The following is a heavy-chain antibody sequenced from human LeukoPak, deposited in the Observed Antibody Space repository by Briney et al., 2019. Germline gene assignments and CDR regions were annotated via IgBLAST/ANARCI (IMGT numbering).Heavy chain of an antibody. CDR1: GGSFSGYY. J-gene: IGHJ4*02. CDR2: INHSGST. D-gene: IGHD6-13*01. Sequence: KPSETLSLTCAVYGGSFSGYYWSWIRQPPGKGLEWIGEINHSGSTNYNPSLKSRVTISVDTSKNQFSLKLSSVTAADTAVYYCARARVGYSSSWYYRYWGQETLVTVSS. V-gene: IGHV4-34*01. CDR3: ARARVGYSSSWYYRY.